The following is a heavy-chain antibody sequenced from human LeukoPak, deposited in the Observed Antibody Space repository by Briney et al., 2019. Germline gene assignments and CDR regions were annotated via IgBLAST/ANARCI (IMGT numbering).Heavy chain of an antibody. J-gene: IGHJ4*02. D-gene: IGHD3-16*02. CDR3: ARDGGYPLDY. CDR2: INVYNGST. CDR1: GYAFISYV. Sequence: ASVKASCKASGYAFISYVISWVRQAPGQGLEWMGWINVYNGSTNYAQKLQGRVTMTTDTSTSTAYMELRSLRSDDTAVYYCARDGGYPLDYWGQGTLVTVSS. V-gene: IGHV1-18*01.